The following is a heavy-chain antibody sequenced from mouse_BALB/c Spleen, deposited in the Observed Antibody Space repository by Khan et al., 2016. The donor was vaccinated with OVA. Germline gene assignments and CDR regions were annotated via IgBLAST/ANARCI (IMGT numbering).Heavy chain of an antibody. J-gene: IGHJ3*01. CDR3: ASHLTGSFAY. D-gene: IGHD4-1*01. CDR1: GFTFSSYS. Sequence: EVELVESGGDLVKPGGSLKLSCAASGFTFSSYSMSWVRQTPDQRLEWVATISSGGDYTYYPDNVKGRFTISRDNAKNTLYLQMSSLKSEDTAMYYCASHLTGSFAYWGQGTLVTVSA. CDR2: ISSGGDYT. V-gene: IGHV5-6*01.